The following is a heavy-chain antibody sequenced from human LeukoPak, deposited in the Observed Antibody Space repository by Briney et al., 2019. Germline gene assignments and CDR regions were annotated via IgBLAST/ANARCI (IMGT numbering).Heavy chain of an antibody. CDR2: INHSGST. CDR3: ARWLPYDYVWGSYRPHDAFDI. CDR1: GGSFSGYY. J-gene: IGHJ3*02. Sequence: SETLSLTCAVYGGSFSGYYWSWICQPPGKGLEWIGEINHSGSTNYNPSLKSRVTISVDTSKNQFSLKLSSVTAADTAVYYCARWLPYDYVWGSYRPHDAFDIWGQGTMVTVSS. V-gene: IGHV4-34*01. D-gene: IGHD3-16*02.